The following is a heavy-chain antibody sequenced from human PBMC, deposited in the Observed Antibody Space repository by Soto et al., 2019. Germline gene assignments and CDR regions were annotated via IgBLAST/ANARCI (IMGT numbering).Heavy chain of an antibody. D-gene: IGHD1-7*01. Sequence: SQTLSLTCAISGDSVSSNSAAWNWIRQSPSRGLEWLGRTYYRSKWYNDYAVSAKSRITINPDTSKNQFSLQLNSVTPEDTAVYYCASTMNWNYGDYYYYGMDVWGQGTTVTVSS. J-gene: IGHJ6*02. CDR1: GDSVSSNSAA. CDR2: TYYRSKWYN. V-gene: IGHV6-1*01. CDR3: ASTMNWNYGDYYYYGMDV.